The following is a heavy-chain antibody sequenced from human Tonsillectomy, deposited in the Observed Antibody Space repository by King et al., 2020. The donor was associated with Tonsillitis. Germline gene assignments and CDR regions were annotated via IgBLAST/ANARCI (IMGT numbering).Heavy chain of an antibody. Sequence: QLVQSGAEMKKPGSSVKVSCKASGGTFSRYAITWVRQAPGQGLEWMGRIFHILDIANYAQKFQGRVTITADKSTSTAYMELSSLRSEDTAVYYCARSSRDNPIDYWGQGTLVTVSS. CDR2: IFHILDIA. CDR3: ARSSRDNPIDY. J-gene: IGHJ4*02. CDR1: GGTFSRYA. D-gene: IGHD1-14*01. V-gene: IGHV1-69*09.